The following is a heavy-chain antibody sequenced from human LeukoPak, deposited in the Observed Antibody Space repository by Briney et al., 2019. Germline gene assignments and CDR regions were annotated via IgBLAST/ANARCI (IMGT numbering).Heavy chain of an antibody. J-gene: IGHJ6*02. Sequence: SETLSLTCAVYGGSFSGYYWSWIRQPPGKGLEWIGEINHSGSTNYNPSLKSRVTISVDTSKNQFSLKLSSVTAADTAVYYCARDRREEYYDFWSGYYYGLDVWGQGTTVTVSS. CDR2: INHSGST. D-gene: IGHD3-3*01. V-gene: IGHV4-34*01. CDR1: GGSFSGYY. CDR3: ARDRREEYYDFWSGYYYGLDV.